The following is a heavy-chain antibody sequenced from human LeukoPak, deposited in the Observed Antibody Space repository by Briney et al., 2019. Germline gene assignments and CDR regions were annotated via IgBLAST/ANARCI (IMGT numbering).Heavy chain of an antibody. CDR1: GYTFTSYD. CDR3: ARGLGFLEWSLGN. J-gene: IGHJ4*02. V-gene: IGHV1-8*01. Sequence: ASVKVSYKASGYTFTSYDINWVRQATGQGLEWMGWMNPNSGNTGYAQKFQGRVTMTRNTSISTAYMELSSLRSEDTAVYCCARGLGFLEWSLGNWGQGTLVTVSS. D-gene: IGHD3-3*02. CDR2: MNPNSGNT.